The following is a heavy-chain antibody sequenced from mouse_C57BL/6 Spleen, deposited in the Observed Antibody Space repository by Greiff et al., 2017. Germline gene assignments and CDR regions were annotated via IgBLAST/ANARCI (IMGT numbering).Heavy chain of an antibody. D-gene: IGHD1-1*01. J-gene: IGHJ3*01. CDR1: GYSITSGYY. CDR2: ISYDGSN. CDR3: ARTTVERFAY. V-gene: IGHV3-6*01. Sequence: EVQLVESGPGLVKPSQSLSLTCSVTGYSITSGYYWNWIRQFPGNKLEWMGYISYDGSNNYNPSLKNRISITRDTSKNQFFLKLNSVTTEDTATYYCARTTVERFAYWGQGTLVTVSA.